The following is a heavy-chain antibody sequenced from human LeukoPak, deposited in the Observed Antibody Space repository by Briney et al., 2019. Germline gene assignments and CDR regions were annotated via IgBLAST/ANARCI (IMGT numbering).Heavy chain of an antibody. V-gene: IGHV1-2*02. D-gene: IGHD1-26*01. CDR3: ARDRGYSGSYFPYYFDY. CDR2: INPNSGGT. J-gene: IGHJ4*02. CDR1: GYTFTGYY. Sequence: ASVKVSCKASGYTFTGYYMHWVRQAPGQGLEWMGWINPNSGGTNYAQKLQGRVTMTTDTSTSTAYMELRSLRSDDTAVYYCARDRGYSGSYFPYYFDYWGQGTLVTVSS.